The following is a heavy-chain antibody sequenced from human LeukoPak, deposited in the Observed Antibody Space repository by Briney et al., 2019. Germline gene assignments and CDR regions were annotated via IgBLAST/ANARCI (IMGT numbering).Heavy chain of an antibody. CDR1: GFTFSSYG. CDR3: AKAATQRSYYFDY. D-gene: IGHD1-1*01. J-gene: IGHJ4*02. CDR2: IGAGGVIT. V-gene: IGHV3-23*01. Sequence: GGSLRLSCAASGFTFSSYGMRWVRQAPGKGLEWVAAIGAGGVITYYADSVKGRFTISRDDSKNTLFLKMNSLRAEDTAVYYCAKAATQRSYYFDYWGQGALVTVSS.